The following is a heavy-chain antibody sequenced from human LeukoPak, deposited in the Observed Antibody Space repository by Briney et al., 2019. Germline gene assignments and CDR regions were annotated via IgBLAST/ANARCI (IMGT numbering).Heavy chain of an antibody. CDR3: ARVRPVNMVTTEWVY. Sequence: ASVKLSCTASVYTFTGYFVHWGRQSPGPPGKGMGWINTKSGKTNSAQKLPGRVLVTRDTSINTDYMDLSGRTSDDRAVYYCARVRPVNMVTTEWVYWGEGRLVTVSS. V-gene: IGHV1-2*02. D-gene: IGHD4-17*01. J-gene: IGHJ4*02. CDR1: VYTFTGYF. CDR2: INTKSGKT.